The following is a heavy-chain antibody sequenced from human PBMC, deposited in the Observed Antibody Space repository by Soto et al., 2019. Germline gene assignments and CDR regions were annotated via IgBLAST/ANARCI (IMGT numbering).Heavy chain of an antibody. J-gene: IGHJ4*02. CDR2: IVVGSGNT. D-gene: IGHD5-12*01. Sequence: ASVKVSCKASGFTFTSSAVQSGRQARVQRLEWIGWIVVGSGNTHYAQKFHERVTITRDMSTSTAYMELSSMRSEDTAVYYCAADSSYLVANPYYFDYWGQGTLVTVPQ. CDR3: AADSSYLVANPYYFDY. CDR1: GFTFTSSA. V-gene: IGHV1-58*01.